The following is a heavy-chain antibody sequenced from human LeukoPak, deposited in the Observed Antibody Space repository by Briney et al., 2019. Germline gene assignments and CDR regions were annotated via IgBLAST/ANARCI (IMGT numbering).Heavy chain of an antibody. Sequence: GGSLRLSCAASGFTFSDYYMSWIRQAPGKGPEWLSYISGSSTTIYYTDSVRGRFTISRDNAKNSLYLQMNFLRAEDTAVYYCANSRQRLVDDALDVWGQGTMVTVSS. CDR1: GFTFSDYY. D-gene: IGHD6-13*01. J-gene: IGHJ3*01. CDR2: ISGSSTTI. CDR3: ANSRQRLVDDALDV. V-gene: IGHV3-11*01.